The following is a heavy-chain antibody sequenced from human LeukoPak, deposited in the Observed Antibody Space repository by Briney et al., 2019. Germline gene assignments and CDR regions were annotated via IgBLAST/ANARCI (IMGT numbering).Heavy chain of an antibody. CDR3: ATVIGDS. V-gene: IGHV3-64*01. CDR1: GFTFSSYA. Sequence: GGSLRLSCAASGFTFSSYAMHWVRQAPGKGLEYVSAISSDGGSTYYANSVKGRFTISRDNSRNTLYLQMGSLTAEDMAVYYCATVIGDSWGQGTLVTVSS. CDR2: ISSDGGST. J-gene: IGHJ5*02. D-gene: IGHD7-27*01.